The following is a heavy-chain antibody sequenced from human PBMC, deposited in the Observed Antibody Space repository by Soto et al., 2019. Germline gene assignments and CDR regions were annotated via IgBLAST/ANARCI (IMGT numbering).Heavy chain of an antibody. CDR3: ARGRSPRDP. V-gene: IGHV6-1*01. J-gene: IGHJ5*02. CDR1: ANSLSSNIAA. D-gene: IGHD3-10*01. CDR2: TYYRSKWYS. Sequence: SQTLSLNCAISANSLSSNIAAWTWIRQSPARGLEWPGRTYYRSKWYSYYAPSVKRRITIKPDTSRNQCSLQLNSVTPEDTAVYYCARGRSPRDPWGRGIRVTVSS.